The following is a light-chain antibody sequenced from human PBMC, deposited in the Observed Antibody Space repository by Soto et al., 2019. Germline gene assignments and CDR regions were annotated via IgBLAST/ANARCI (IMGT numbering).Light chain of an antibody. CDR2: DAS. V-gene: IGKV1-5*01. CDR1: QSVSTF. J-gene: IGKJ1*01. Sequence: DIQMTQSPSTLSASAGDTVTITCRASQSVSTFLAWYQQKPGKAPKLLIFDASSLKSGVPSRFSASGSGTEFTLTISSLQPDHFATYYCQQYDSYSWTFGQGTKVDIK. CDR3: QQYDSYSWT.